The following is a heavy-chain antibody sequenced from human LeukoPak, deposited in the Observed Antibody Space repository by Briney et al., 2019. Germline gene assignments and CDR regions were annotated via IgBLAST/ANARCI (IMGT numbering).Heavy chain of an antibody. V-gene: IGHV3-23*01. J-gene: IGHJ4*02. CDR2: ISGSGGST. Sequence: PGGSLRLSCAASGFTFSSYSMNWVRQAPGKGLEWVSAISGSGGSTYYADSVKGRFTISRDNSKNTLYLQMNSLRAEGTAVYYCAKCVCLQQLVRGNYFDYWGQGTLVTVSS. CDR1: GFTFSSYS. CDR3: AKCVCLQQLVRGNYFDY. D-gene: IGHD6-13*01.